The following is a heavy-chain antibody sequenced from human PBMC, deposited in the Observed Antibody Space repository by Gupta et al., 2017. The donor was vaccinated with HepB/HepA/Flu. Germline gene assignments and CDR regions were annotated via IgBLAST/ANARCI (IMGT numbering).Heavy chain of an antibody. CDR1: GFPFSVPG. J-gene: IGHJ4*02. Sequence: QVQLVESGGGVVQPGGSVRLSCSPSGFPFSVPGMHWVRQAPGKGLEWVAIIWSDGSSKYYADSVKGRFTISRDNSKNTVHLQMNSLRAEDTALYYCARRTPGVNSFDFWGQGTLVTVSS. CDR2: IWSDGSSK. D-gene: IGHD5-24*01. V-gene: IGHV3-33*01. CDR3: ARRTPGVNSFDF.